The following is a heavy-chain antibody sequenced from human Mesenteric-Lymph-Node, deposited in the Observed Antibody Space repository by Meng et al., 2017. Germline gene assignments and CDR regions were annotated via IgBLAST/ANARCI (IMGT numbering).Heavy chain of an antibody. CDR2: ISSSSNYI. CDR1: GFTFSSYA. J-gene: IGHJ4*02. CDR3: GRVPPYDRNYDDSIGYS. V-gene: IGHV3-21*01. Sequence: GESLKISCAASGFTFSSYAMNWVRQAPGKGLEWVSSISSSSNYIYETDSLKGRFTISRDNAKNPLYLQMNSLRAEDTAVYYCGRVPPYDRNYDDSIGYSWGQGTLVTVSS. D-gene: IGHD3-22*01.